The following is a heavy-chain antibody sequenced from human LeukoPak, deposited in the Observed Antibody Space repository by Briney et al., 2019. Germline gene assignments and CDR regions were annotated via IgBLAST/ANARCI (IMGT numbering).Heavy chain of an antibody. J-gene: IGHJ5*02. CDR1: GFTFSSYA. CDR2: IKQDGSEK. D-gene: IGHD2-2*01. V-gene: IGHV3-7*01. CDR3: AREVHEYQLLNNWFDP. Sequence: PGGSLRLSCAASGFTFSSYAMSWVRQAPGKGLEWVANIKQDGSEKYYVDSVKGRFTISRDNAKNSLYLQMNSLRAEDTAVYYCAREVHEYQLLNNWFDPWGQGTLVTVSS.